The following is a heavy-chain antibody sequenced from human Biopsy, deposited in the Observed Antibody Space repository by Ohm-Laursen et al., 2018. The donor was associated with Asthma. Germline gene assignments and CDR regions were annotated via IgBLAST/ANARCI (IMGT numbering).Heavy chain of an antibody. J-gene: IGHJ4*02. V-gene: IGHV4-39*01. CDR2: MYHRGSP. CDR3: VRHQYSSSWSTLDY. D-gene: IGHD3-22*01. CDR1: GGSITSSSDY. Sequence: VTLSLTCTVSGGSITSSSDYWGWIRQPPGKGMEWIGSMYHRGSPYDHPSLKSRATISVDTSKNQLALKMSSVTAADTAVYFCVRHQYSSSWSTLDYWGQGALVTVSS.